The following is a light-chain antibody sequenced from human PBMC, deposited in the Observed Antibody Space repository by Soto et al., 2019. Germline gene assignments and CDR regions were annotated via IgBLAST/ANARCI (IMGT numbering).Light chain of an antibody. CDR2: EVS. CDR3: ISYTSSSTLV. Sequence: QSVLTQPASVSGSPGQSITISCTGTSSDVGSYNYVSWYQQHPGKAPKLMIYEVSNRPSGVSNRFSGSKSGNTASLTISGLQAEDEADYYCISYTSSSTLVFGGGTKVTAL. V-gene: IGLV2-14*01. CDR1: SSDVGSYNY. J-gene: IGLJ3*02.